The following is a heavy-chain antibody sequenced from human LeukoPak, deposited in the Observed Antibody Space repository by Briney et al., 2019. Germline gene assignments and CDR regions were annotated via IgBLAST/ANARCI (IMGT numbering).Heavy chain of an antibody. CDR2: IYPEDSDT. J-gene: IGHJ4*02. V-gene: IGHV5-51*01. CDR3: MRHVPAGDKTGWCDY. D-gene: IGHD6-19*01. Sequence: GESLKISCKGSGHIFTNHWIGWVRQMPGKGLEWMGIIYPEDSDTRYSPSFRGRVTISVDKSENTAYLQWSSLKASDTAIYYCMRHVPAGDKTGWCDYWGQGILVTVSS. CDR1: GHIFTNHW.